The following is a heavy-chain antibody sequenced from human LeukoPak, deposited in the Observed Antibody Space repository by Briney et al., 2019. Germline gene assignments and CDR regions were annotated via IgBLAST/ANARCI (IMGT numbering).Heavy chain of an antibody. CDR3: ARGALTKVWGRKKGTDV. CDR2: INHSGST. D-gene: IGHD3-16*01. Sequence: PSETLSLTCAVYGGSFSGYYWSWIRQPPGKGLEWIGEINHSGSTNYNPSLKSRVTISVDTSKNQFSLKLSSVTAADTAVYYCARGALTKVWGRKKGTDVWGKGTTVTVSA. V-gene: IGHV4-34*01. J-gene: IGHJ6*04. CDR1: GGSFSGYY.